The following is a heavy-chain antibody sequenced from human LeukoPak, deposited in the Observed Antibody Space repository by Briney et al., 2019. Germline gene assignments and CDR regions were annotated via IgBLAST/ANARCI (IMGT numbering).Heavy chain of an antibody. D-gene: IGHD3-10*01. V-gene: IGHV3-30*18. J-gene: IGHJ6*02. Sequence: GRSLRLSCAASGFTFSSYGMHWVRQAPGKGLEWVAVISYDGSNKYYADSVKGRFTISRDNSKNTLYLQMNSLRAEDTAVYYCAKDHENYYGSGSYYNRDYYYGMDVWGQGTTVTVSS. CDR2: ISYDGSNK. CDR1: GFTFSSYG. CDR3: AKDHENYYGSGSYYNRDYYYGMDV.